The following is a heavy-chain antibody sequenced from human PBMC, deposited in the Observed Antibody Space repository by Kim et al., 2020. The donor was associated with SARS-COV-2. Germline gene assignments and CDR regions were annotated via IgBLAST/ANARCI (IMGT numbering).Heavy chain of an antibody. CDR3: ARDLGESGYDFWSGPKNWFDP. D-gene: IGHD3-3*01. CDR2: IYYSGST. V-gene: IGHV4-31*03. Sequence: SETLSLTCTVSGGSISSGGYYWSWIRQHPGKGLEWIGYIYYSGSTYYNPSLKSRVTISVDTSKNQFSLKLSSVTAADTAVYYCARDLGESGYDFWSGPKNWFDPWGQGTLVTVSS. J-gene: IGHJ5*02. CDR1: GGSISSGGYY.